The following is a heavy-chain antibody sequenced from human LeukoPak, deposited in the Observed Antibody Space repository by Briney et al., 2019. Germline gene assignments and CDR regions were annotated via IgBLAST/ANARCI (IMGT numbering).Heavy chain of an antibody. CDR3: TRNYGDYFDY. Sequence: GGSLRLSCTASGFTFSNYWMNWVRQAPGKGLVWVSRISSDGSSTSYADSEQGRFTISRDNAKNTLYLQMHSLRAEDTAVYYCTRNYGDYFDYWGQGTLVTVS. V-gene: IGHV3-74*01. D-gene: IGHD4-17*01. J-gene: IGHJ4*02. CDR2: ISSDGSST. CDR1: GFTFSNYW.